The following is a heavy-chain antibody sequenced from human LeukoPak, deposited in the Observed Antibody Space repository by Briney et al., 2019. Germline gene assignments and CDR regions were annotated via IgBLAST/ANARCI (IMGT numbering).Heavy chain of an antibody. V-gene: IGHV4-38-2*01. CDR2: MYHSGNT. J-gene: IGHJ6*04. Sequence: SETLSPTCAVSGYSISSGYYWAWIRQPPGKGLERIGSMYHSGNTYYHPSLKSQVTISVDTSKDQFSLRLSSVTAADAAVYYCARVIGGYCSSTSCYALDVWGKGTAVTDSS. CDR3: ARVIGGYCSSTSCYALDV. CDR1: GYSISSGYY. D-gene: IGHD2-2*01.